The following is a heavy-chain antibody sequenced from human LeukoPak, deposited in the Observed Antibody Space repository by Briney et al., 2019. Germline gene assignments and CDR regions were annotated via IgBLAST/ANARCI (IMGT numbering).Heavy chain of an antibody. D-gene: IGHD2-21*01. CDR2: IYHSGST. CDR3: ARRIVVVIALGAFDI. CDR1: GGSISSSNW. Sequence: SETLSLTCAVSGGSISSSNWWSWVRQPPGKGLEWIGEIYHSGSTNYNPSLKSRVTISVDKSKNQFSLKLSSVTAADTAVYYCARRIVVVIALGAFDIWGQGTMVTVSS. J-gene: IGHJ3*02. V-gene: IGHV4-4*02.